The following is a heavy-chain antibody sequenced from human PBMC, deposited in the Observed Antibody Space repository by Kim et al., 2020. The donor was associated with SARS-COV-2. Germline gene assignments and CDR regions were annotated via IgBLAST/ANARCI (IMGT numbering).Heavy chain of an antibody. CDR3: ARGSGYGSGRYYGSIFDY. J-gene: IGHJ4*02. CDR2: INHSGST. V-gene: IGHV4-34*01. Sequence: SETLSLTCAVYGGSFSGYYWSWIRQPPGKGLEWIGEINHSGSTNYNPSLKSRVTISVDTSKNQFSLKLSSVTAADTAVYYCARGSGYGSGRYYGSIFDYWGQGTLVTVSS. CDR1: GGSFSGYY. D-gene: IGHD3-10*01.